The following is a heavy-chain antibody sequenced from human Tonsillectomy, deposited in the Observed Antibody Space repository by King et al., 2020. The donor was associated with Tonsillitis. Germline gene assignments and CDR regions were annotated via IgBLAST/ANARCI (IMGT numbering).Heavy chain of an antibody. CDR1: GFTFSTYV. Sequence: DVQLVESGGSLVQPGGSLRLSCAASGFTFSTYVMSWVRQAPGKGLEWVSGISGGGGSTDYADSVKGRFTISRDNSKNTLYLQMNSLRAEDTAVYYCAKDTIPHYYMDVWGKGTTVTVSS. V-gene: IGHV3-23*04. CDR3: AKDTIPHYYMDV. CDR2: ISGGGGST. D-gene: IGHD3-3*01. J-gene: IGHJ6*03.